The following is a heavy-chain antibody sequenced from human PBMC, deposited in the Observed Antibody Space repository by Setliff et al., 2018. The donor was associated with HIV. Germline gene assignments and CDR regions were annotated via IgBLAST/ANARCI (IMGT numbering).Heavy chain of an antibody. D-gene: IGHD2-8*01. CDR3: ARRGRDGVLIVFATGFDP. V-gene: IGHV4-39*01. CDR1: GVSVSSGGYY. Sequence: PSETLSLTCTVSGVSVSSGGYYWSWIRQPPGKGLEWIGDIFYTGNTYYNPSLKSRVAISVDTSENQFSLKLNSVTAADTAVYYCARRGRDGVLIVFATGFDPWGQGTLVTVSS. CDR2: IFYTGNT. J-gene: IGHJ5*02.